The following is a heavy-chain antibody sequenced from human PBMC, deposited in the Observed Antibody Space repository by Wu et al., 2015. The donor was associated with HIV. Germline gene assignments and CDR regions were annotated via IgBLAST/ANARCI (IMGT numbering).Heavy chain of an antibody. CDR1: GYSFTAYY. Sequence: QVHLVQSGAEVKKPGASVKVSCKTSGYSFTAYYIHWVRQAPGQRLEWVGCINPNSGGTNYAQKFQGRVTMTRDTSISTAYMELSRLRSDDTAVYYCARVEIRYNWNDDAFDIVGPRDNGHRLF. J-gene: IGHJ3*02. D-gene: IGHD1-1*01. V-gene: IGHV1-2*02. CDR3: ARVEIRYNWNDDAFDI. CDR2: INPNSGGT.